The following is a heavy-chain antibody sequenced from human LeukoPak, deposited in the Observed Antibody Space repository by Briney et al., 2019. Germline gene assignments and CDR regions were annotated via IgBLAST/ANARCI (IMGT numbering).Heavy chain of an antibody. CDR2: IKQDGSEK. CDR1: GFTFSSYW. Sequence: GGSLRLSCAASGFTFSSYWMSWVRQAPGKGLEWVANIKQDGSEKYYVDSVKGRFTISRDNAKNSLYLQMNSLKAEDTAVYYCAKSQFTRDGPFDYWGQGTLVTVSS. V-gene: IGHV3-7*01. J-gene: IGHJ4*02. D-gene: IGHD5-24*01. CDR3: AKSQFTRDGPFDY.